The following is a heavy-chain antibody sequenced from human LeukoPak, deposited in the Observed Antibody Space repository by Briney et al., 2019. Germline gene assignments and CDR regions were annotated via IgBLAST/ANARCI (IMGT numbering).Heavy chain of an antibody. J-gene: IGHJ5*01. D-gene: IGHD5-12*01. CDR3: VRHDGRGGATMGAFDS. V-gene: IGHV4-39*01. CDR2: VYYGRTT. Sequence: PSQTLSLTCTVSAGSFISSSHHWGWIRQSPGKGLEWIGTVYYGRTTYYNPSLDGRVTISLDTSANHFSLQLNSVTAADTAVYYCVRHDGRGGATMGAFDSWGQGSLVTVSS. CDR1: AGSFISSSHH.